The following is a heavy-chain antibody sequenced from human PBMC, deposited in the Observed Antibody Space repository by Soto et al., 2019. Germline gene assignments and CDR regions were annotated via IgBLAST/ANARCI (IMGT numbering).Heavy chain of an antibody. D-gene: IGHD1-26*01. Sequence: DTLSLTLVGSGYSISSSNCLGLVRQPAGKGLEWIGYIYYSGTTYYNPSLKSRVTMSVDTSKNQFSLKLTSVTAVDTAVYYCARREIQGPIEYWGRGTLVTVSS. CDR1: GYSISSSNC. CDR3: ARREIQGPIEY. CDR2: IYYSGTT. V-gene: IGHV4-28*01. J-gene: IGHJ4*02.